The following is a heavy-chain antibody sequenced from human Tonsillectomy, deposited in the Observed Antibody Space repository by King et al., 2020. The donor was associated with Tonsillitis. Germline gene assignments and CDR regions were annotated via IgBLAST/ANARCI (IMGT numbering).Heavy chain of an antibody. D-gene: IGHD6-13*01. Sequence: LQLVQSGAEVKKPGASVKVSCKASGSAFSRYYMHWVRQAPGQGLEWMGIMNPSGGSTNYAQKFQGRVTMTRDTSTSTVYMEVSSLRSEDTAVYYCASGGTWCYFDYWGQGSLVTVSS. CDR2: MNPSGGST. J-gene: IGHJ4*02. V-gene: IGHV1-46*01. CDR3: ASGGTWCYFDY. CDR1: GSAFSRYY.